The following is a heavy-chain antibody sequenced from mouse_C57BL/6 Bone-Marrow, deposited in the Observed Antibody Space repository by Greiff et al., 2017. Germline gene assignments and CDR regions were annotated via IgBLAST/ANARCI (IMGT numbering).Heavy chain of an antibody. CDR3: AREPHISGYWCGY. CDR2: IWTGGGT. J-gene: IGHJ3*01. Sequence: VKLMESGPGLVAPSQSLSITCTVSGFSLTSYAISWVRQPPGKGLEWLGVIWTGGGTNYNSARKSRLSISKDNSKSQVSLKSNSRQTDDTARYDCAREPHISGYWCGYWGQGTLVTVSA. D-gene: IGHD3-1*01. V-gene: IGHV2-9-1*01. CDR1: GFSLTSYA.